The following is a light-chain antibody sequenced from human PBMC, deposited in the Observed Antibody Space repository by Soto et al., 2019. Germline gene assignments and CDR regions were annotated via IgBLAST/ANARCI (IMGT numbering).Light chain of an antibody. Sequence: QSALTQSPSVSGAPGQRVTISCTGSSSNIGAGYDVHWYQQLPGTAPKLLIFANINRPSGVPDRFSGSKSGTSASLAITGLRAEDEADYYCQSYDSSLSGHVFGTGTKVTVL. CDR3: QSYDSSLSGHV. CDR2: ANI. V-gene: IGLV1-40*01. J-gene: IGLJ1*01. CDR1: SSNIGAGYD.